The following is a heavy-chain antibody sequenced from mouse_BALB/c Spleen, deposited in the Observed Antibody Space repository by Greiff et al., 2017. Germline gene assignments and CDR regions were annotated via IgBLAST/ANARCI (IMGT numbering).Heavy chain of an antibody. CDR1: GFTFTDYY. CDR3: ARDKNYGYFDV. Sequence: VQLKESGGGLVQPGGSLRLSCATSGFTFTDYYMSWVRQPPGKALEWLGFIRNKANGYTTEYSASVKGRFTISRDNSQSILYLQMNTLRAEDSATYYCARDKNYGYFDVWGAGTTVTVSS. J-gene: IGHJ1*01. V-gene: IGHV7-3*02. CDR2: IRNKANGYTT. D-gene: IGHD1-1*02.